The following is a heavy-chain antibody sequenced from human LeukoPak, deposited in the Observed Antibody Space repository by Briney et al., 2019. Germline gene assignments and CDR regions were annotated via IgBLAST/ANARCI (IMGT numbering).Heavy chain of an antibody. Sequence: AAVKVSFKASGYTFTIYGISWVRQAPGEGLEWMGWRSAYNGNTNYTQKLQGRVTMTTDTSTSTAYMELRSLRSDDTAVYYCAREGIMITFGGVDDAFDIWGQGTMVTVSS. CDR3: AREGIMITFGGVDDAFDI. J-gene: IGHJ3*02. V-gene: IGHV1-18*01. CDR2: RSAYNGNT. CDR1: GYTFTIYG. D-gene: IGHD3-16*01.